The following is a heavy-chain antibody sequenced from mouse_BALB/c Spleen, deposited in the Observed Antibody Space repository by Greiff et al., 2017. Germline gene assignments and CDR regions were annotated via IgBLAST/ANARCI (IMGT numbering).Heavy chain of an antibody. CDR1: GFTFSSYA. CDR2: ISSGGSYT. CDR3: ARGGITTVVAGFDY. V-gene: IGHV5-9-3*01. J-gene: IGHJ2*01. Sequence: EVKLMESGGGLVKPGGSLKLSCAASGFTFSSYAMSWVRQTPEKRLEWVATISSGGSYTYYPDSVKGRFTISRDNAKNTLYLQMSSLRSEDTAMYYCARGGITTVVAGFDYWGQGTTLTVSS. D-gene: IGHD1-1*01.